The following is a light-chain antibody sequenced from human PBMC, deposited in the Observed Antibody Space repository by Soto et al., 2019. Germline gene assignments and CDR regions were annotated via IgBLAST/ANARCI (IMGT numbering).Light chain of an antibody. CDR2: GNS. J-gene: IGLJ7*01. V-gene: IGLV1-40*01. CDR1: SSNIGAGYD. CDR3: QSYDSSLSGAV. Sequence: QSVLTQPPSVSGAPGQRVTISCTGSSSNIGAGYDVHWYQQLPGTAPKLLIYGNSNRPSGFPDRFSGSKFGTSASLAITGLQAEDEADYYCQSYDSSLSGAVFGGGTKLTVL.